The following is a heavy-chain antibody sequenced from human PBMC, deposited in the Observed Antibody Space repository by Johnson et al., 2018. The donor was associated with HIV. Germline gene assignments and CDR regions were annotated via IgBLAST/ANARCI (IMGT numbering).Heavy chain of an antibody. Sequence: QVQLVESGGGVVQPGRSLRLSCAASGFTFSSYAMHWVRQAPGKGLEWVAVISYDGSNKYYTDSVKGRFTISRDNSKNTLYLQMNSLRAEDTAVYYCARDEPIVVVVAAIGDAFDSWGQGTMVTVSS. V-gene: IGHV3-30*04. CDR3: ARDEPIVVVVAAIGDAFDS. D-gene: IGHD2-15*01. CDR1: GFTFSSYA. CDR2: ISYDGSNK. J-gene: IGHJ3*02.